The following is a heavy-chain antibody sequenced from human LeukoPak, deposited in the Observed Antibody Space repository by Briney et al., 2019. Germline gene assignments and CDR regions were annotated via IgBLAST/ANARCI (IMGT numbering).Heavy chain of an antibody. CDR2: INPNSGGT. J-gene: IGHJ4*02. CDR3: ARGAAVMVQGVYFDY. CDR1: GYTFTGYY. D-gene: IGHD6-13*01. Sequence: ASVKVSCKASGYTFTGYYMHWVRQAPGQGLEWMGWINPNSGGTNYAQKLQGRVTMTTDTSTSTAYMELRSLRSDDTAVYYCARGAAVMVQGVYFDYWGQGTLVTVSS. V-gene: IGHV1-2*02.